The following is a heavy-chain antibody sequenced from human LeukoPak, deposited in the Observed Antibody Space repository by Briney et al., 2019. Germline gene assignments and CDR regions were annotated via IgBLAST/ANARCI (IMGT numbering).Heavy chain of an antibody. D-gene: IGHD4-23*01. Sequence: SETLSLTCTVSGGSINSRSYYWGWVRQPPGRGLEWLGSIYYSGTTYYNPSLKSRVTISVDTSKNQFSLKLSSVTAADTAVYYCARVSRGNSVGGDYWGQGTLVTVSS. V-gene: IGHV4-39*01. J-gene: IGHJ4*02. CDR1: GGSINSRSYY. CDR3: ARVSRGNSVGGDY. CDR2: IYYSGTT.